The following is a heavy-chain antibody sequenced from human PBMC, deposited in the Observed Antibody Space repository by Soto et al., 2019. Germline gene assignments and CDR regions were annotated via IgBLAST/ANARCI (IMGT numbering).Heavy chain of an antibody. CDR2: ISASGGTA. J-gene: IGHJ5*01. CDR3: AKLTYPSDSTGDYYERVSGWIDS. D-gene: IGHD3-22*01. V-gene: IGHV3-23*01. Sequence: EVQLLESGGGLIQPGGSLRLSCAASGFTFSSYAMSWVRQAPGKGLEWVSGISASGGTANLADSVEGRCTISRDNSKSTLYLQMNSLRAEDTAVYYCAKLTYPSDSTGDYYERVSGWIDSWGQGTLVTVSS. CDR1: GFTFSSYA.